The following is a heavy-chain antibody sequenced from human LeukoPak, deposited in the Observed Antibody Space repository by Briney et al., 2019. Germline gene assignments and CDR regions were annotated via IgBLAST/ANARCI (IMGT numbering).Heavy chain of an antibody. J-gene: IGHJ4*02. CDR1: GFTVSSNY. V-gene: IGHV3-53*01. D-gene: IGHD3-22*01. CDR3: ARDVEYYDSSGYYVSGY. Sequence: GGSLRLSCAASGFTVSSNYMSWVRQAPGKGLEWVSVIYSGGSTYYADSVKGRFTISRDNSKNTLYLQMNSLRAEDTAVYYCARDVEYYDSSGYYVSGYWGQGTLVTVSS. CDR2: IYSGGST.